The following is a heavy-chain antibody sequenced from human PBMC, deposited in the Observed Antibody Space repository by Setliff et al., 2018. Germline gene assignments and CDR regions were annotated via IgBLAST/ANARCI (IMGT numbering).Heavy chain of an antibody. V-gene: IGHV3-23*01. CDR3: ARGAFGNGLNFRYFDY. CDR1: GFTFSSYA. J-gene: IGHJ4*02. D-gene: IGHD3-16*01. Sequence: GSLRLSCAASGFTFSSYAMSWVRQAPGKGLEWVSAISGSGGSTYYADSVKGRFTISRDASKNTLYLQMNSLRAEDTAVFYCARGAFGNGLNFRYFDYWGQGTLVTVSS. CDR2: ISGSGGST.